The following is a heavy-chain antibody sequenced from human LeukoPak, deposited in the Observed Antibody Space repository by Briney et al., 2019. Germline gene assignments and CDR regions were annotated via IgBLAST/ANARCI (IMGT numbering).Heavy chain of an antibody. V-gene: IGHV3-11*01. CDR1: GSTFSDYY. D-gene: IGHD2-15*01. J-gene: IGHJ6*03. CDR2: TSSSGSTI. CDR3: ARDSCSGGSCYLSYYYMDV. Sequence: GGSLRLSCAASGSTFSDYYMSWIRQAPGKGLEWVSYTSSSGSTIYYADSVKGRFTISRDNAKNSLYLQMNSLRAEDTAVYYCARDSCSGGSCYLSYYYMDVWGKGPRSPSP.